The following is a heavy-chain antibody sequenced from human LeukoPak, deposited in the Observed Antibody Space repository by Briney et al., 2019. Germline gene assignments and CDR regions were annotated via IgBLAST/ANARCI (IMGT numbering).Heavy chain of an antibody. CDR2: IIPIFGTA. D-gene: IGHD3-3*01. CDR1: GYTFTSYD. J-gene: IGHJ5*02. V-gene: IGHV1-69*13. CDR3: ARGPFITIFGVVEDWFDP. Sequence: ASVKVSCKASGYTFTSYDINWVRQAPGQGLEWMGGIIPIFGTANYAQKFQGRVTITADESTSTAYMELSSLRSEDTAVYYCARGPFITIFGVVEDWFDPWGQGTLVTVSS.